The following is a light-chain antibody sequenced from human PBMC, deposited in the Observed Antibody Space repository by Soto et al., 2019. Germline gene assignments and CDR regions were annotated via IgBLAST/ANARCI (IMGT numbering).Light chain of an antibody. Sequence: QSVLTQPASVSGSPGQSITISCTGTSSDIGGYNYVSWYQQHPDKAPKLMIYEVSNRPSGISNRFSGSKSGNTASLTISGLQADDEADYYCSSYTTSTTLGYVFGTGTKLTVL. V-gene: IGLV2-14*01. CDR2: EVS. CDR1: SSDIGGYNY. CDR3: SSYTTSTTLGYV. J-gene: IGLJ1*01.